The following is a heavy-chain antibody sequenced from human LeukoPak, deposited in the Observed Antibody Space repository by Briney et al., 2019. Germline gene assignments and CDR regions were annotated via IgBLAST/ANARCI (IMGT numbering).Heavy chain of an antibody. CDR2: IYYSGST. J-gene: IGHJ6*03. Sequence: SETLSLTCTVSGGSISSYYWSWIRQPPGKGLEWIGYIYYSGSTNYNPSLKSRVTISVDTSKNQFSLKLSSVTAADTAVYYCARDLGYSYGQTTYYYYYYMDVWGKGTTVTVSS. V-gene: IGHV4-59*01. D-gene: IGHD5-18*01. CDR3: ARDLGYSYGQTTYYYYYYMDV. CDR1: GGSISSYY.